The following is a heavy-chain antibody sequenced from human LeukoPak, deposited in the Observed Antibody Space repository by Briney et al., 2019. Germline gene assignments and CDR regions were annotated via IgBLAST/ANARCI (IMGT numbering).Heavy chain of an antibody. CDR1: GGSISSYY. CDR2: IYYSGST. CDR3: ARDGHGALDR. Sequence: SETLSLTCTVSGGSISSYYWSWIRQPPGKGLEWIGYIYYSGSTNYNPSLKSRVTISVDTSKNQFSLKLSSVTAADTAVYYCARDGHGALDRWGRGTLVTVSS. V-gene: IGHV4-59*01. D-gene: IGHD4-17*01. J-gene: IGHJ4*02.